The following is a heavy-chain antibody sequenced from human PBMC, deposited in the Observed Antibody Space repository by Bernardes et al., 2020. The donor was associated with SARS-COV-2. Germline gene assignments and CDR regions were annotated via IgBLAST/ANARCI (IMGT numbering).Heavy chain of an antibody. CDR1: GYTFTGYY. J-gene: IGHJ4*02. CDR3: ARNTSDTAMVLFDY. CDR2: INPNSGGT. V-gene: IGHV1-2*02. Sequence: ASVKVSCKASGYTFTGYYMHWVRQAPGQGLEWMGWINPNSGGTNYAQTFQGRVTMTRDTSISTAYMELSRLRSDDTAVYYCARNTSDTAMVLFDYGGQGTLVTVSS. D-gene: IGHD5-18*01.